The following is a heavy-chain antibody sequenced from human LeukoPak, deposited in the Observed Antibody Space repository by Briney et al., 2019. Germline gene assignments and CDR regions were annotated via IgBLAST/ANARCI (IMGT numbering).Heavy chain of an antibody. V-gene: IGHV4-30-2*01. CDR2: IYHSGST. CDR3: ARQTKWEPNYFDY. CDR1: GGSISSGGYY. D-gene: IGHD1-26*01. J-gene: IGHJ4*02. Sequence: SETLSLTCTVSGGSISSGGYYWSWIRQPPGKGLEWIGYIYHSGSTYYNPSLKSRVTISVDTSKNQFSLKLSSVTAADTAVYYCARQTKWEPNYFDYWGQGTLVTVSS.